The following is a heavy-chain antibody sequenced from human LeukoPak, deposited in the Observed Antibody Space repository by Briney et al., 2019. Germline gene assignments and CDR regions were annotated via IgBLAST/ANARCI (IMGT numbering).Heavy chain of an antibody. Sequence: GASVKVSCKASGGTFSSYAISWVRQAPGQGLEWMGGIIPIFGTANYAQKFQGRVTITADKSTSTAYMELSSLRSEDTTVYYCARVTGGRYCTTTSCYMRGWFDPWGQGTLVIVSS. CDR3: ARVTGGRYCTTTSCYMRGWFDP. CDR1: GGTFSSYA. J-gene: IGHJ5*02. D-gene: IGHD2-2*02. CDR2: IIPIFGTA. V-gene: IGHV1-69*06.